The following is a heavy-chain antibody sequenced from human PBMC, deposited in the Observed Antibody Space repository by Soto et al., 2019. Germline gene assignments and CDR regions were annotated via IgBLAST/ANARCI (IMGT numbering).Heavy chain of an antibody. CDR2: FRTGGDDATT. CDR3: AKKANSGPGSQYLDK. CDR1: GFTFSSFS. D-gene: IGHD3-10*01. V-gene: IGHV3-23*01. J-gene: IGHJ4*02. Sequence: GRSLRLSCAASGFTFSSFSMSWVRQSPGKGLEWVSGFRTGGDDATTYYADSVKGRFTISRDNSKNMLFLQMNSLRAEDTAIYYCAKKANSGPGSQYLDKWGQGTRVTVAS.